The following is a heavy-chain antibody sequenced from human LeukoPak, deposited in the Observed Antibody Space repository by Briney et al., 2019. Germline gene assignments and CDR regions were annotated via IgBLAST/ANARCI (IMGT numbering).Heavy chain of an antibody. D-gene: IGHD3-3*01. CDR3: ARDEKTYYDFWSGNIPGAFDI. Sequence: SETLSLTCTVSGGSISSGDYYWSWIRQPPGKGLEWIGCIYYSGSTYYNPSLKSRVTISVDTSKNQFSLKLSSVTAADTAVYYCARDEKTYYDFWSGNIPGAFDIWGQGTMVTVSS. J-gene: IGHJ3*02. V-gene: IGHV4-30-4*08. CDR1: GGSISSGDYY. CDR2: IYYSGST.